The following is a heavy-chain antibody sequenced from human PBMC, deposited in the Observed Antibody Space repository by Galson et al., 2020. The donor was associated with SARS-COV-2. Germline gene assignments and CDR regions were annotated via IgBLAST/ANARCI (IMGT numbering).Heavy chain of an antibody. J-gene: IGHJ5*02. CDR3: ARDTYYYDSSGYGVNWFDP. V-gene: IGHV4-34*01. CDR2: INPRGST. CDR1: GGSFSGYY. Sequence: SQASETLSLTCAVYGGSFSGYYWSWIRQPPGKGLEWIGEINPRGSTNYNPSLHSRGTISVDTSKNQFSLKLSSVTAADTAVYYVARDTYYYDSSGYGVNWFDPWGQGTLVTVSS. D-gene: IGHD3-22*01.